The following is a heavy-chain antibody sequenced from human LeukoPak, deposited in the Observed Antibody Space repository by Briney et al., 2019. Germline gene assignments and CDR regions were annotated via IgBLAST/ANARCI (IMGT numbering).Heavy chain of an antibody. CDR2: ISYDGSNK. CDR1: GFTFSSYA. Sequence: GGSLRLSCAASGFTFSSYAMHWVRQAPGKGLEWVAVISYDGSNKYYADSVKGRFTISRDNSKNTLYLQTNSLRAEDTAVYYCARDLYRPYYDFWSGYYIGGHFDYWGQGTLVTVSS. J-gene: IGHJ4*02. CDR3: ARDLYRPYYDFWSGYYIGGHFDY. D-gene: IGHD3-3*01. V-gene: IGHV3-30*01.